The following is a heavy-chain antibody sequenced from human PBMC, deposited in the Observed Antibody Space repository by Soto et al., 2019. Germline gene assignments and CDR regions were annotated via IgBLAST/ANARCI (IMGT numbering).Heavy chain of an antibody. J-gene: IGHJ4*02. CDR2: IWYDGSNK. CDR3: ASSYSSGWYPIDY. V-gene: IGHV3-33*01. Sequence: GGSLRLSCAASGFTFSSYGMHWVRQAPGKGLEWVAVIWYDGSNKYYADSVKGRFTISRDNSKNTLYLQMNSLRAEDTAVYYCASSYSSGWYPIDYWGQGTLVTVSS. D-gene: IGHD6-19*01. CDR1: GFTFSSYG.